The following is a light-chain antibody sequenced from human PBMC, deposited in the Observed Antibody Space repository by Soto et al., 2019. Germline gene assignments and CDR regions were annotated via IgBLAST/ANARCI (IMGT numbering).Light chain of an antibody. CDR2: EVT. V-gene: IGLV2-14*01. J-gene: IGLJ1*01. CDR1: SSDVGAYIY. CDR3: CSYKSRRAYV. Sequence: QSVLTQPASVSGSPGQSITISCTGTSSDVGAYIYVSWYQHHPGKAPKVMIYEVTNRPSGVSDRFSGSKSGNTASLTISGLQAEEEADSYCCSYKSRRAYVFGTGTKVTV.